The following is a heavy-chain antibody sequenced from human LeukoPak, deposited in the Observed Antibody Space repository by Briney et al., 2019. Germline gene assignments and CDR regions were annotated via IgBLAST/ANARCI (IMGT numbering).Heavy chain of an antibody. Sequence: ASVKVSCKVSGYTFTSYGISWVRQAPGQGLEWMGWISAYNGNTNYAQKLQGRVTMTTDTSTSTAYMELRSLRSDDTAVYYCARGYDSSGYYPDPFDYWGQGTLVTVSS. D-gene: IGHD3-22*01. J-gene: IGHJ4*02. CDR1: GYTFTSYG. CDR2: ISAYNGNT. V-gene: IGHV1-18*01. CDR3: ARGYDSSGYYPDPFDY.